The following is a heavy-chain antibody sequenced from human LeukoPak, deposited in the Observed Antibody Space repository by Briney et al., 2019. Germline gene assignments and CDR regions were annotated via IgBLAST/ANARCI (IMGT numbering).Heavy chain of an antibody. Sequence: KPGRSLRLSCAASGFTFRNYAMHWVRQAPGKGLEWVSSISSSSSYIYYADSVKGRFTISRDNAKNSLYLQMNSLRAEDTAVYYCARVGVVVITTGAFDIWGQGTMVTVSS. J-gene: IGHJ3*02. CDR1: GFTFRNYA. V-gene: IGHV3-21*01. D-gene: IGHD3-22*01. CDR3: ARVGVVVITTGAFDI. CDR2: ISSSSSYI.